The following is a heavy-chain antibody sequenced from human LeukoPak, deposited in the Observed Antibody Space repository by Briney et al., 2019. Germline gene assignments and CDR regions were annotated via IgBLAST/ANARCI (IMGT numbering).Heavy chain of an antibody. Sequence: GGSLRLSCAASGFTLSSYSMHWVRQAPGKGLEFVSAISKNGRNTYYGNSMKGRFTISRDISKNTLYLEMGSLRAEDMAVYYCARVGNMGAFDIWGQGTMVTVSS. V-gene: IGHV3-64*01. CDR2: ISKNGRNT. CDR1: GFTLSSYS. D-gene: IGHD2/OR15-2a*01. CDR3: ARVGNMGAFDI. J-gene: IGHJ3*02.